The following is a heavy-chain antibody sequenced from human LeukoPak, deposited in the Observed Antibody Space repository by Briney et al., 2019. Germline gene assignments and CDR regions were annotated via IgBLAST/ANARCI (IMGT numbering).Heavy chain of an antibody. CDR2: ISGSGGRP. CDR1: GFTFSSCA. V-gene: IGHV3-23*01. Sequence: GGSLRLSCAASGFTFSSCAMSWIRQAPGKGLEWVSAISGSGGRPYYADSVKGRFTISRDNSKNTLYLQMNSLRAEDTAVYYCARHPEPGYCSSTSCHESYFDYWGQGTLVTVSS. CDR3: ARHPEPGYCSSTSCHESYFDY. J-gene: IGHJ4*02. D-gene: IGHD2-2*01.